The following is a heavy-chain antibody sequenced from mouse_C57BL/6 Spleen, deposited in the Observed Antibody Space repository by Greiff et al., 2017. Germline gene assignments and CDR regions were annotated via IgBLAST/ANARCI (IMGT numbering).Heavy chain of an antibody. V-gene: IGHV3-6*01. CDR2: ISYDGSN. CDR3: ARGGYSSPFAY. CDR1: GYSIPSGYY. Sequence: ESGPGLVKPSQSLSLTCSVTGYSIPSGYYWNWFRQFPGNKLEWMGYISYDGSNNYNPSLKNRISITRDTSKNQFFLKLNSVTTEDTATDYCARGGYSSPFAYWGQGTLVTVSA. D-gene: IGHD1-1*01. J-gene: IGHJ3*01.